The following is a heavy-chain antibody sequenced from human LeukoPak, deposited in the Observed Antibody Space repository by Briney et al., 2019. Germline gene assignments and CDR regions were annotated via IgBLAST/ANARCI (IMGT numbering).Heavy chain of an antibody. Sequence: GASVKVSCKASGYTFTSYGISWVRQAPGQGLEWMGWISAYNGNTNYAQKLQGRVTMTTDTSTSTAYMELRSLRSDDTAVYYCAKVAGWDTYYDILTGDIDYWGQGTLVTVSS. V-gene: IGHV1-18*01. CDR3: AKVAGWDTYYDILTGDIDY. CDR2: ISAYNGNT. D-gene: IGHD3-9*01. J-gene: IGHJ4*02. CDR1: GYTFTSYG.